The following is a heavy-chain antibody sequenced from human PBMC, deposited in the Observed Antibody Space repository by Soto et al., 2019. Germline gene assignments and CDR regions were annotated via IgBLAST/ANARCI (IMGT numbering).Heavy chain of an antibody. CDR3: ARDRGGYSYCFANV. Sequence: GGSLRLSCAASGFTFSSYDMHWVRQATGKGLEWVSAIGTAGDTYYPGSVKGRFTISRENAKNSLYLQMNSLRAGDTAVYYCARDRGGYSYCFANVWGQGTTVTVSS. V-gene: IGHV3-13*01. D-gene: IGHD5-18*01. J-gene: IGHJ6*02. CDR2: IGTAGDT. CDR1: GFTFSSYD.